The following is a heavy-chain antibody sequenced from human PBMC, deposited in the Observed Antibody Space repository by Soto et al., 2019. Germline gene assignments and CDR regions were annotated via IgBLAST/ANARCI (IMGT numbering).Heavy chain of an antibody. V-gene: IGHV1-69*01. Sequence: QVQLVQSGAEVKKPGSSVKVSCKASGGTFSSHAISWVRQAPGQGREWMGGIIPFFKATNYARKFQGRVTITADGSTGTAYMDLYSLRSEDTAVYYCARDVPLNYYDGTYSYYAMDVWGQGTTVTVSS. CDR2: IIPFFKAT. J-gene: IGHJ6*02. D-gene: IGHD3-16*01. CDR1: GGTFSSHA. CDR3: ARDVPLNYYDGTYSYYAMDV.